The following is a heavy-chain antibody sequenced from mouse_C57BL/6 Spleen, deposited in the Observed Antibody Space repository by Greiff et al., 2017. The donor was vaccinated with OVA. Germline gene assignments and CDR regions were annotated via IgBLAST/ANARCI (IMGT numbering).Heavy chain of an antibody. CDR1: GYTFTSYW. J-gene: IGHJ3*01. CDR2: FDPSDSET. V-gene: IGHV1-52*01. Sequence: VQLQQPGAELVRPGSSVKLSCKASGYTFTSYWMHWVKQRPIQGLEWIGNFDPSDSETHYNQKFKDKATLTVDKSSSTAYMQLSSLTSEDSAVYYCARSGGYGNYEAYWGQGTLVTVSA. CDR3: ARSGGYGNYEAY. D-gene: IGHD2-1*01.